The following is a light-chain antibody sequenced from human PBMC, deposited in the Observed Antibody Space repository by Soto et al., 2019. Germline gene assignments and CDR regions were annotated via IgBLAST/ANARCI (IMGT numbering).Light chain of an antibody. V-gene: IGLV2-11*01. CDR3: CSYAGTPYV. Sequence: QSVLTQPRSVSGSPGQSVTISCTGTSSDVGAYNYVSWYQQHPDKAPKFLIYDVNKRPSGVPDRFSGSKSGNTASLTISGLQAEDEADYYCCSYAGTPYVFGTGTKLTAL. CDR2: DVN. J-gene: IGLJ1*01. CDR1: SSDVGAYNY.